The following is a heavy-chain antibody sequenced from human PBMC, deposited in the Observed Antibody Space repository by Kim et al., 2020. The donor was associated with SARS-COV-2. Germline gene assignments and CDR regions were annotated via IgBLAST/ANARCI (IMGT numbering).Heavy chain of an antibody. V-gene: IGHV3-21*01. Sequence: GGSLRLSCAASGFTFSGYTMNWVRQAPGKGLEWVSSISSRSSYIHYADSLKGRFTISRDNAKNSLYLQMNSLRAEDTAVYYCARDKAEWLLYGYGMDVWGQGTTVTVSS. D-gene: IGHD3-3*01. CDR1: GFTFSGYT. CDR3: ARDKAEWLLYGYGMDV. CDR2: ISSRSSYI. J-gene: IGHJ6*02.